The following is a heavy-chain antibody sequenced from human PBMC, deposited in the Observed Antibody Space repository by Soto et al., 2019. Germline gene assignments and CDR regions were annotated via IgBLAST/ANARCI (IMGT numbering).Heavy chain of an antibody. J-gene: IGHJ6*02. CDR1: GYSFTTNG. Sequence: QVQLVQSRGEVKKPGASVKVSCKSSGYSFTTNGISGVRQAPGQGLEWMGWISGYNGNTNYAQKLQGRVTMTTDTSTSTAYMELRSLRSDDTAVYYCASEGPAPYYYYGMDVWGQGSTVTVSS. CDR3: ASEGPAPYYYYGMDV. CDR2: ISGYNGNT. V-gene: IGHV1-18*01.